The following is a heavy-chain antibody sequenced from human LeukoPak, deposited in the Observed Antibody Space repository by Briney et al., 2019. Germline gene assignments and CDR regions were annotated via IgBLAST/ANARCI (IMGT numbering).Heavy chain of an antibody. V-gene: IGHV3-23*01. CDR1: GLTFSSYA. J-gene: IGHJ4*02. CDR3: AKTPSRSSGPYYFDY. D-gene: IGHD6-6*01. CDR2: INCSGVGT. Sequence: GGALRRSFAASGLTFSSYAMTWGRPAPEKGREGVSGINCSGVGTYYSDSVKGRFTISRDNSKDTLYLQMSRLRAEDTAVYYCAKTPSRSSGPYYFDYWGQGTLVTVSS.